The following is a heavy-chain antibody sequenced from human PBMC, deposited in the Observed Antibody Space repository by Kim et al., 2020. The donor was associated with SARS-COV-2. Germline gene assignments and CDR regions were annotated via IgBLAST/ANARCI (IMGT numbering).Heavy chain of an antibody. V-gene: IGHV1-46*01. Sequence: ASVKVSCKASGYTFTSYYMHWVRQAPGQGLEWMGIINPSGGSTSYAQKFQGRVTMTRDTSTSTVYMELSSLRSEDTAVYYCARVVWNYYDSSGYYYFDYWGQGTLVTVSS. CDR1: GYTFTSYY. CDR2: INPSGGST. CDR3: ARVVWNYYDSSGYYYFDY. D-gene: IGHD3-22*01. J-gene: IGHJ4*02.